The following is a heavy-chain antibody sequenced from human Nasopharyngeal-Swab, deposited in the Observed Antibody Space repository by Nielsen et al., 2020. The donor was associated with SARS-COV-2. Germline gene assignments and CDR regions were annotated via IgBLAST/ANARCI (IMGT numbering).Heavy chain of an antibody. Sequence: GESLKISCAASGFNFKIYSMNWVRQAPGKGLEWVAHIKHDGSEKYYVDSVEGRFTISRDDAKNSLYLQMNSLRAEDTAVYYCARDGQQQLGDWYYYVDVWGNGTTVTVSS. J-gene: IGHJ6*03. CDR2: IKHDGSEK. D-gene: IGHD6-13*01. CDR1: GFNFKIYS. CDR3: ARDGQQQLGDWYYYVDV. V-gene: IGHV3-7*04.